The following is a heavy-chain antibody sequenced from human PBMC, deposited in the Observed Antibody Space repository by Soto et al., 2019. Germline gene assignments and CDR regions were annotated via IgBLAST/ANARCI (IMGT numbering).Heavy chain of an antibody. V-gene: IGHV3-23*01. CDR1: GSTFSSYA. CDR3: AKDWRRYFDWLLFDY. Sequence: GGSLRLSCAASGSTFSSYAMSWVRQVPGKGLEWVSAISGSGGSTYYADSVKGRFTISRDNSKNTLYLQMNSLRAEDTAVYYCAKDWRRYFDWLLFDYWGQGTLVTVSS. D-gene: IGHD3-9*01. J-gene: IGHJ4*02. CDR2: ISGSGGST.